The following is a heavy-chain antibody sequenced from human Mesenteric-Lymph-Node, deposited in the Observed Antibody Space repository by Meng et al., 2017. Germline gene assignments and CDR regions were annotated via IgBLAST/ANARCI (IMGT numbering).Heavy chain of an antibody. CDR3: VRSPRADTSTVTFDY. J-gene: IGHJ4*02. CDR1: GFTFSSYE. Sequence: GESLKISCAASGFTFSSYEMNWVRQAPGKGLEWVSYISSSGSTIYYADSVKGRFTISRDNAKNSLYLQMNSLRAEDTAVYYCVRSPRADTSTVTFDYWGQGTLVTVSS. CDR2: ISSSGSTI. D-gene: IGHD5-18*01. V-gene: IGHV3-48*03.